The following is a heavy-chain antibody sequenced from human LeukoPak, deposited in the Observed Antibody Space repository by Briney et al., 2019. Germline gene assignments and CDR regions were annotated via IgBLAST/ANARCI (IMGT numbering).Heavy chain of an antibody. CDR1: GYTFTSYD. CDR2: MNPNRGNT. D-gene: IGHD3-9*01. J-gene: IGHJ6*03. CDR3: ARGCALRYFDWSLNYYYYYMDV. Sequence: ASVRVSCKASGYTFTSYDINWVRQAPGQGLEWMGWMNPNRGNTDYAQKFQGRLTITRNTSISTAYMELSSLRSEDTAVYYCARGCALRYFDWSLNYYYYYMDVWGKGTTVTVSS. V-gene: IGHV1-8*03.